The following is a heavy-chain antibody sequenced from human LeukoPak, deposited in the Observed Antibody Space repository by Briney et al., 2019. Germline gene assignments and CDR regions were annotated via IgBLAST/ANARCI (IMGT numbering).Heavy chain of an antibody. CDR3: ARSTGFYTTYYMDV. D-gene: IGHD3-22*01. Sequence: PSETLSLTCTVSGDSMRSYYWSWLRQPAGKGLEWIGRIHGGGTTYINPSLDNRVTVSVDTSNNQFSLRLSSVTAADTAVYYCARSTGFYTTYYMDVWGKGTTVTVSS. V-gene: IGHV4-4*07. J-gene: IGHJ6*03. CDR1: GDSMRSYY. CDR2: IHGGGTT.